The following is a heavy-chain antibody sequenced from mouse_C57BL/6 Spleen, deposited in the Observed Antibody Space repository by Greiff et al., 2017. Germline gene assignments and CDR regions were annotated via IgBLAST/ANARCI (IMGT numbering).Heavy chain of an antibody. J-gene: IGHJ4*01. CDR3: ARRSNYYAMDY. CDR2: IYPRSGNT. Sequence: QVHVKQSGAELARPGASVKLSCKASGYTFTSYGISWVKQRTGQGLEWIGEIYPRSGNTYYNEKFKGKATLTADKSSSTAYMELRSLTSEDSAVYSCARRSNYYAMDYWGQGTSVTVSS. V-gene: IGHV1-81*01. CDR1: GYTFTSYG.